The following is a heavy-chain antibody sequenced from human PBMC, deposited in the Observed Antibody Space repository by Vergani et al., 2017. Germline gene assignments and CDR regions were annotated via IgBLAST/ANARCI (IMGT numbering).Heavy chain of an antibody. CDR1: GYSITSGYY. V-gene: IGHV4-38-2*01. Sequence: QVQLLESGPGLLKPSETLSLTCSVSGYSITSGYYWGWIRQPPGGGLEWIGSIYHTGSAYYNPSLKSRVTVSVDTSMNQVSLKLNSVTAADTAVYYCVRTFARWFGETKDGCWFDPWGQGTLVTVTS. CDR2: IYHTGSA. J-gene: IGHJ5*02. CDR3: VRTFARWFGETKDGCWFDP. D-gene: IGHD3-10*01.